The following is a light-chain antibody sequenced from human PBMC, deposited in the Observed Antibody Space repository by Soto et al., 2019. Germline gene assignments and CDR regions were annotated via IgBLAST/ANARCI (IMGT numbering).Light chain of an antibody. CDR2: AAS. V-gene: IGKV1-39*01. J-gene: IGKJ3*01. Sequence: DIQMTQSPSSLSASVGDRVTITCRASQSISSYLNWYQQKPGKAPKLLIYAASSLQSGVPSRFSGSGSGTDFTLTISSLQPEDFATYYCQQSYCTLSFPFGPGTKVDIK. CDR1: QSISSY. CDR3: QQSYCTLSFP.